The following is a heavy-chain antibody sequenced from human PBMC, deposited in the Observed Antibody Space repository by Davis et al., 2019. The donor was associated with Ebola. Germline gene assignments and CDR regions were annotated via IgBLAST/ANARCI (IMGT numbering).Heavy chain of an antibody. CDR1: GGTFSSYA. CDR2: IIPIFGTA. CDR3: ASTGSSPGSVDY. Sequence: SVKVSCKASGGTFSSYAISWVRQAPGQGLEWMGGIIPIFGTANYAQKFQGRVTITADKSTSTAYMELSSLRSEDTAVYYCASTGSSPGSVDYWGQGTLVTVSS. J-gene: IGHJ4*02. D-gene: IGHD4-11*01. V-gene: IGHV1-69*06.